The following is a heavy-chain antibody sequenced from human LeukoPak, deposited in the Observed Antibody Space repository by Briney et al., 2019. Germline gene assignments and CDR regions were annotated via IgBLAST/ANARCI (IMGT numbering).Heavy chain of an antibody. CDR3: AKDRTKWELLRVAWFDP. CDR2: ISYDGSNK. Sequence: PGGSLRLSCSASGFTFSSYGMHWVRQAPGKGLEWVAVISYDGSNKYYADSVKGRFTISRDNSKNTLYLQMNSLRAEDTAVYYCAKDRTKWELLRVAWFDPWGQGTLVTVSS. J-gene: IGHJ5*02. V-gene: IGHV3-30*18. CDR1: GFTFSSYG. D-gene: IGHD1-26*01.